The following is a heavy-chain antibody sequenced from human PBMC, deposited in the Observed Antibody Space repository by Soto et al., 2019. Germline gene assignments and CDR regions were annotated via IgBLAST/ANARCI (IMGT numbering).Heavy chain of an antibody. CDR1: GFTVDNYA. CDR2: ISWNSGSI. D-gene: IGHD2-15*01. V-gene: IGHV3-9*01. Sequence: PGGSLRLSCAASGFTVDNYAMHWVRQDPGKGLEWVSGISWNSGSIGYADSVKGRFTISRDNAKNSLYLQMNSLRAEDTALYYCARVKGYCSGGSCYADDAFDIWGQGTMVTVSS. CDR3: ARVKGYCSGGSCYADDAFDI. J-gene: IGHJ3*02.